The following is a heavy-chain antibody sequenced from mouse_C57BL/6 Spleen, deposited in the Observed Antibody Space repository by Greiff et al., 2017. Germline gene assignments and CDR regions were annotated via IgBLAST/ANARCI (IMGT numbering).Heavy chain of an antibody. CDR2: IYPRDGST. Sequence: QVQLQPSGPELVKPGASVKLSCKASGYTFTSYDINWVKQRPGQGLEWIGWIYPRDGSTKYNEKVKGKATLTVDTSSSTAYMELHSLTSEDSAVYFCARGSFVYYYGSSPFDYWGQGTTLTVSS. CDR1: GYTFTSYD. J-gene: IGHJ2*01. CDR3: ARGSFVYYYGSSPFDY. V-gene: IGHV1-85*01. D-gene: IGHD1-1*01.